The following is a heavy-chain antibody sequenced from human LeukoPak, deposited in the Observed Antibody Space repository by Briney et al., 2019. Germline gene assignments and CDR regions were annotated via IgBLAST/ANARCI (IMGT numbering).Heavy chain of an antibody. CDR2: INPNSGGT. D-gene: IGHD6-19*01. Sequence: ASVKVSCKASGYTFTGYYVHWVRQAPGQGLEWMGWINPNSGGTNYAQKFQGRVTMTRDTSISTAYMELSRLRSDDTAVYYCAREWGQWLESHFDYWGQGSLGTVSS. V-gene: IGHV1-2*02. CDR1: GYTFTGYY. J-gene: IGHJ4*02. CDR3: AREWGQWLESHFDY.